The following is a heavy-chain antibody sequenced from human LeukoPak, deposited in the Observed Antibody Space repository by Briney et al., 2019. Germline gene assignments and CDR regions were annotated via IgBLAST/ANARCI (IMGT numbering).Heavy chain of an antibody. Sequence: PGGSLRLSCAASEFTFSTFSMNWVRQAPGKGLEWLSYIGGTTRDTYYAGSVKGRFTISRDNAMNSVYLQMNNLRAEDTAVYYCARDFPYSFDYWGQGTLVTVSS. D-gene: IGHD1-26*01. CDR2: IGGTTRDT. J-gene: IGHJ4*02. CDR1: EFTFSTFS. V-gene: IGHV3-48*01. CDR3: ARDFPYSFDY.